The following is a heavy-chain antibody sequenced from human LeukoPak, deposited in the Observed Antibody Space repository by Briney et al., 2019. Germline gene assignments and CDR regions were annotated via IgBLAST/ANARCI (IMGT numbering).Heavy chain of an antibody. D-gene: IGHD4-17*01. V-gene: IGHV6-1*01. CDR3: ASYPGGIYGDQKSDY. J-gene: IGHJ4*02. CDR1: GDSVSSNTAA. CDR2: TYYRSKWYY. Sequence: SQTLSLTCVISGDSVSSNTAAWNWIRQSPSRGLEWLGRTYYRSKWYYDYAGSVKSRITISADTSKNQFSLQLNSVTPEDTAVYYCASYPGGIYGDQKSDYWGQGTLVTVSS.